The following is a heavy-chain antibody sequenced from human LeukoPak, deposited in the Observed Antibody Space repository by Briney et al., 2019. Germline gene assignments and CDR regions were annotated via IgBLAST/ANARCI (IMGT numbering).Heavy chain of an antibody. D-gene: IGHD3-10*01. CDR2: IIPIFGTA. CDR3: ARSFGRRDYFDY. CDR1: GGTFSIYA. V-gene: IGHV1-69*06. Sequence: SVKVSCKAPGGTFSIYAISWVRQAPGQGLEWMGGIIPIFGTANYAQKFQGRVTITADKSTSTAYMELSSMRSEDTAVYYCARSFGRRDYFDYWGQGTLVTVSS. J-gene: IGHJ4*02.